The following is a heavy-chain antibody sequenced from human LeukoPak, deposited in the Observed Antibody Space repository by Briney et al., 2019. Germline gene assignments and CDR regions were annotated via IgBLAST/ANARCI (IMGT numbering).Heavy chain of an antibody. Sequence: SETLSLTCTVSGGSISSYYWSWIRQPPGKGLEWIGYIYYSGSTNYNPSLKSRVTISVDTSKNQFSLKLSSETAADTAVYYCAKTYSSGLYYGMDVWGQGTTVTVSS. CDR2: IYYSGST. CDR1: GGSISSYY. CDR3: AKTYSSGLYYGMDV. D-gene: IGHD6-19*01. J-gene: IGHJ6*02. V-gene: IGHV4-59*01.